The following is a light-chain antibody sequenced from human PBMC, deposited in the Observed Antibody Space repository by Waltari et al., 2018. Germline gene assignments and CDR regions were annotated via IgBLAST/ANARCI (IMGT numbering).Light chain of an antibody. CDR3: MQGTHWPPT. V-gene: IGKV2-30*01. Sequence: DVVMTQSPLSLPVTLGQPASISCRLSQSLVYSDGNTYLTWFQQRPGQRPRRLMYKVSNRDSGVPDRLSGSGSGTDCTLKISRVEAEDVGVYYCMQGTHWPPTFGGGTKVEIK. CDR2: KVS. J-gene: IGKJ4*01. CDR1: QSLVYSDGNTY.